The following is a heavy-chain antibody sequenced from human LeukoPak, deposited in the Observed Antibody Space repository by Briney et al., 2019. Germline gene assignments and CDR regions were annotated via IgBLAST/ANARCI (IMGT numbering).Heavy chain of an antibody. CDR1: GGSISSSSYY. CDR2: IYYSGST. CDR3: ARHPYCSSVTCKLRDAFDI. D-gene: IGHD2-2*01. Sequence: SETLSLTCTVSGGSISSSSYYWGWIRQPPGKGLEWIGSIYYSGSTYQKPSLKSRVTISIDTSKNQFALKLSSVTAADTAVYYCARHPYCSSVTCKLRDAFDIWGQGTMVTVSS. V-gene: IGHV4-39*01. J-gene: IGHJ3*02.